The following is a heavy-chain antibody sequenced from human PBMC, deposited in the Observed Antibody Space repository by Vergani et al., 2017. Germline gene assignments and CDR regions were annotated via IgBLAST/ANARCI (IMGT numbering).Heavy chain of an antibody. D-gene: IGHD3-10*01. J-gene: IGHJ4*02. CDR1: GGSFSGYY. V-gene: IGHV4-34*01. CDR2: INHSGST. Sequence: QVQLQESGPGLVKPSETLSLTCTVYGGSFSGYYWSWIRQPPGKGLEWIGEINHSGSTNYNPSLKSRVTISVDTSKNQFSLKLSSVTAADTAVYYCARTLRGVTGLWGQGTLVTVSS. CDR3: ARTLRGVTGL.